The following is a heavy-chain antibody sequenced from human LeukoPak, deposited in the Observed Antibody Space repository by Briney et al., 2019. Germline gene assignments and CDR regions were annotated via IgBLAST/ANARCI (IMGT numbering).Heavy chain of an antibody. CDR1: GGSISSYY. J-gene: IGHJ4*02. V-gene: IGHV4-59*01. D-gene: IGHD2-15*01. CDR3: ARTKGGCSGGNFPLGY. Sequence: SETLSLTCTFSGGSISSYYWSWLRQPPGKGREGIGHIHKSGRNKSNPFLQSRITISVDTSKNQFSLKLSSVTAADTAVYYCARTKGGCSGGNFPLGYWGQGTLVTVSA. CDR2: IHKSGRN.